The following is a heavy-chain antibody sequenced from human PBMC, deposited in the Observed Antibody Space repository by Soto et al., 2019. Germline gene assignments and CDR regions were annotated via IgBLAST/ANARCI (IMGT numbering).Heavy chain of an antibody. J-gene: IGHJ2*01. D-gene: IGHD5-18*01. Sequence: EVQLVESGGGLVKPGGSLRLSCAASGFTFSSYSMNWVRKAPGTRLEWVSSISSSSSYIYYEHSVTGRFTISRDNAKNSLYLQMNSVRAEDTAVYYCASELRDVDGYVYLWGRGPLVSVSS. CDR1: GFTFSSYS. CDR2: ISSSSSYI. V-gene: IGHV3-21*01. CDR3: ASELRDVDGYVYL.